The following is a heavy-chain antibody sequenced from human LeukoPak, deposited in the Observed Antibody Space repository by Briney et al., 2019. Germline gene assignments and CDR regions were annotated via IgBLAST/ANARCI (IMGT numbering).Heavy chain of an antibody. CDR2: IADDGGVK. CDR3: AREATWGEWYFDH. V-gene: IGHV3-30*03. D-gene: IGHD3-3*01. CDR1: GITFSRHG. Sequence: GRSLRLSCVTSGITFSRHGMDWVRQAPGKGLEWVAVIADDGGVKQYADSVKGRFTVSRDNSKSTLYLQMNGLSVEDTAIYYCAREATWGEWYFDHWGQGTPVTVSS. J-gene: IGHJ4*02.